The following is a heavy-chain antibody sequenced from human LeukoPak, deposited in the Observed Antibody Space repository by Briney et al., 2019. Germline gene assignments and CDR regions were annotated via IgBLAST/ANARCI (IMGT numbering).Heavy chain of an antibody. CDR3: ARDSRYYGSGSYLYYYYYYMDV. Sequence: PSGTLSLTCTVSGGSISSYYWSWIRQPAGKGLEWIGRIYTSGSTNYNPSLKSRVTISVDTSKNQFSLKLSSVTAADTAVYYCARDSRYYGSGSYLYYYYYYMDVWGKGTTVTVSS. D-gene: IGHD3-10*01. CDR1: GGSISSYY. J-gene: IGHJ6*03. V-gene: IGHV4-4*07. CDR2: IYTSGST.